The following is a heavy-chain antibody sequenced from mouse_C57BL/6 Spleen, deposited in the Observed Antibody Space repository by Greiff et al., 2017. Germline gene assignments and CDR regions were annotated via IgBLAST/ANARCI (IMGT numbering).Heavy chain of an antibody. V-gene: IGHV1-59*01. CDR1: GYTFTSYW. D-gene: IGHD2-2*01. Sequence: QVQLQQPGAELVRPGTSVKLSCKASGYTFTSYWMHWVKQRPGQGLEWIGVIDPSDSSTNYNQKFKGKATLTVDTSSSTAYMQLSSLTSEDSAVYYCARRVTTHFDYWGQGTTLTVSS. J-gene: IGHJ2*01. CDR2: IDPSDSST. CDR3: ARRVTTHFDY.